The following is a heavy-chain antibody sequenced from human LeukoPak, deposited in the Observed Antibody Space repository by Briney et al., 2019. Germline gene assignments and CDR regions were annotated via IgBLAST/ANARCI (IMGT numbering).Heavy chain of an antibody. V-gene: IGHV4-39*01. CDR2: IYYSGST. CDR1: GGSISSSSYY. D-gene: IGHD3-9*01. Sequence: SETLSLTCTVSGGSISSSSYYWGWIRQPPGRGLEWIGSIYYSGSTYYNPSLKSRVTISVDTSKNQFSLKLSSVTAADTAVYYCARLTIKFDPWGQGTLVTVSS. J-gene: IGHJ5*02. CDR3: ARLTIKFDP.